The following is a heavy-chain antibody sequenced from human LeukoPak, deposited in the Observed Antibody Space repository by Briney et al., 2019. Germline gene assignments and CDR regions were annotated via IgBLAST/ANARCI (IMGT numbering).Heavy chain of an antibody. CDR1: GGSIRSSNYY. D-gene: IGHD6-19*01. Sequence: WETLSLTCTVSGGSIRSSNYYWGWIRQPPGKGLEWIGSIYYSGSTHYNPSLKSRVTISVDTSKNQFSLKLTSVTAADTAVYYCARRIAVAALDCWGQGTLVTVSS. CDR3: ARRIAVAALDC. V-gene: IGHV4-39*01. J-gene: IGHJ4*02. CDR2: IYYSGST.